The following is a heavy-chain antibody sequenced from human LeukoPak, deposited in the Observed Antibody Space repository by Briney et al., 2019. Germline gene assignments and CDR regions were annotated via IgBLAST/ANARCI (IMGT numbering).Heavy chain of an antibody. V-gene: IGHV3-53*01. CDR3: ATGVASGVPPMC. Sequence: GGSLRLSCAASGFTVSSNCMSWVRQAPGKGLKWVSAICGGGTTYYADSVKGRFTISRDNYKHTVYLQMNSLRAEDTAVYYCATGVASGVPPMCWGQGTLVTVFS. D-gene: IGHD6-13*01. CDR2: ICGGGTT. J-gene: IGHJ4*02. CDR1: GFTVSSNC.